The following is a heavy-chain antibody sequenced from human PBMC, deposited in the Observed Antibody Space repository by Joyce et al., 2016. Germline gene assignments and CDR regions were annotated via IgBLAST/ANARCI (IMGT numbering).Heavy chain of an antibody. CDR1: GYTLTELS. CDR3: AAGPTESNPLDY. V-gene: IGHV1-24*01. Sequence: QIQLVQSGADVKKPGASVQVSCKVSGYTLTELSIHWVRQPPGKGLEWMGSFDPEDAETIHSQFFQGRVTMTGDTPTNTAYMKLSRLRSEDTAVYYCAAGPTESNPLDYWGQGTLVTVSS. D-gene: IGHD2-21*02. CDR2: FDPEDAET. J-gene: IGHJ4*02.